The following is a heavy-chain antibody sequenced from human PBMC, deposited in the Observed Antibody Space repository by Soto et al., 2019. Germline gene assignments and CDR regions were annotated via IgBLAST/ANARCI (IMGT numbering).Heavy chain of an antibody. V-gene: IGHV3-23*01. CDR2: ISGSGGST. Sequence: GGSLRLSCAASGFTFSSYAMSWVRQAPGKGLEWVSAISGSGGSTYYADSVKGRFTISRDNSKNTLYLQMNSLRAEDTAVYYCAKSSSGWYSGGHDYWGQGTLVTVSS. D-gene: IGHD6-19*01. CDR1: GFTFSSYA. J-gene: IGHJ4*02. CDR3: AKSSSGWYSGGHDY.